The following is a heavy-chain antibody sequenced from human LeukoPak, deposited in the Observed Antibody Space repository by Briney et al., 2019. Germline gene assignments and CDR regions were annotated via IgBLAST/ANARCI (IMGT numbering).Heavy chain of an antibody. CDR3: AREEDWNFDY. D-gene: IGHD1-1*01. Sequence: GGSLRLSCAASGFSFSRYWMHWVCQAPGKGLVWVSRINSDGSSTSYADSVKGRFTVSRDNAKNTLYLQMNSLRAEDTAVYYCAREEDWNFDYWGQGTLVTVSS. CDR2: INSDGSST. J-gene: IGHJ4*02. V-gene: IGHV3-74*01. CDR1: GFSFSRYW.